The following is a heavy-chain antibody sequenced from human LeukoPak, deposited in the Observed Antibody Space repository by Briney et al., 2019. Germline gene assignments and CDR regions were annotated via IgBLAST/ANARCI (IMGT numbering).Heavy chain of an antibody. CDR1: GYTLTELS. CDR3: ATGGGSYRKGNWFDP. J-gene: IGHJ5*02. Sequence: ASVKVSCKVSGYTLTELSMHWVRQAPGKGLEWMGGFDPEDSETIYAQKFQGRVTMTEDTSTDTAYMELSSLRSEDTAVYYCATGGGSYRKGNWFDPWGQGTLVTVSS. V-gene: IGHV1-24*01. CDR2: FDPEDSET. D-gene: IGHD1-26*01.